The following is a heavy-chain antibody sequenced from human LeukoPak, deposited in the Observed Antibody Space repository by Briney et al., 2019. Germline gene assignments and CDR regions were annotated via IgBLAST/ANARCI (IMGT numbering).Heavy chain of an antibody. V-gene: IGHV3-30*18. CDR2: ISFDGTNK. CDR1: GFTFSSYG. D-gene: IGHD2-15*01. CDR3: AKVQLPAIVVVVAASYGDAPPYGAFDI. Sequence: PGGSLRLSCAASGFTFSSYGIHWVRQAPGKGREWVAVISFDGTNKSQIHSVKGRFTSTRDNSKNTLYLQMNSLRPEDTAVYYCAKVQLPAIVVVVAASYGDAPPYGAFDIWGQGTMVTVSS. J-gene: IGHJ3*02.